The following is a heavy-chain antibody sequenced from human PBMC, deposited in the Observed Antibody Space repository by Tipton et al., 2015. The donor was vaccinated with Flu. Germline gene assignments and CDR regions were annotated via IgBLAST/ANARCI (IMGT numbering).Heavy chain of an antibody. D-gene: IGHD3-16*02. CDR3: ARSGYSYGYVDC. Sequence: LSLTCAASGFSVNSHYMSWVRQTPGKGLEWVSVIYTGTRTYYADSVRGRFTISRDDSKNTLPLQMDSLKVEESAMYYCARSGYSYGYVDCWGQGALVTVSS. CDR1: GFSVNSHY. CDR2: IYTGTRT. J-gene: IGHJ4*02. V-gene: IGHV3-66*02.